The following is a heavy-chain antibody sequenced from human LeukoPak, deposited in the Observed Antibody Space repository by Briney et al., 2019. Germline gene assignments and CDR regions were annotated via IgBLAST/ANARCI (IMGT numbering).Heavy chain of an antibody. D-gene: IGHD3-10*01. CDR2: MNPNSGNT. V-gene: IGHV1-8*01. Sequence: ASVKVSCKASGYTFTSYDINWVRQATGQGLEWMGWMNPNSGNTGYAQKFQGRVTMTRNTSISTAYMELSSLRSEDTAVYYCAREPDYYGPGSYYTINDYWGQGTLVTVSS. CDR3: AREPDYYGPGSYYTINDY. CDR1: GYTFTSYD. J-gene: IGHJ4*02.